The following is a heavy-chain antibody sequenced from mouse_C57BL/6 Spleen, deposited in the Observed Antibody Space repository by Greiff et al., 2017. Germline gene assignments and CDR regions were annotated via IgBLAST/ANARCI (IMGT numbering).Heavy chain of an antibody. Sequence: VQLQQPGAELVKPGASVKMSCKASGYTFTSYWITWVKQRPGQGLEWIGDIYPGSGSTNYNEKFKSKATLTVETSSSTAYMQLSSLTSEDSAVYYCAMLYDDEDYAMDYWGQGTSVTVSS. J-gene: IGHJ4*01. CDR1: GYTFTSYW. D-gene: IGHD2-4*01. CDR2: IYPGSGST. CDR3: AMLYDDEDYAMDY. V-gene: IGHV1-55*01.